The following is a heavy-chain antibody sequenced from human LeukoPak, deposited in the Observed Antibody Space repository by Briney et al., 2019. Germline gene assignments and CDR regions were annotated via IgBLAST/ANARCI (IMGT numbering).Heavy chain of an antibody. Sequence: GGSLRLSCEASGFTFRNYAMAWVRQSPGKGLEWVSGITGSGGHTYYADSVKGRFTSSRNNSKNTLYLQMNSLRAEDTAVYYCTKDLADYHYYYTDVWGKGTTVIVSS. V-gene: IGHV3-23*01. D-gene: IGHD6-19*01. CDR1: GFTFRNYA. CDR2: ITGSGGHT. CDR3: TKDLADYHYYYTDV. J-gene: IGHJ6*03.